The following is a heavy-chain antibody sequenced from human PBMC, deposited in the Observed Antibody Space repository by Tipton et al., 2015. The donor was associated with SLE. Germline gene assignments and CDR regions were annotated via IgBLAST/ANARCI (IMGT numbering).Heavy chain of an antibody. J-gene: IGHJ1*01. CDR3: ARLDFLFEGSSYCQH. V-gene: IGHV5-10-1*01. Sequence: QLVQSGAEVKKPGESLRISCKGYGYSFTSYWISWVRQMPGKVLEWMGRIDPSDSYTNYSPSFQCHVTISADKSISTAYLQWSSLKASDTAMYYCARLDFLFEGSSYCQHWGYVTLVTVSS. CDR2: IDPSDSYT. CDR1: GYSFTSYW. D-gene: IGHD2-2*01.